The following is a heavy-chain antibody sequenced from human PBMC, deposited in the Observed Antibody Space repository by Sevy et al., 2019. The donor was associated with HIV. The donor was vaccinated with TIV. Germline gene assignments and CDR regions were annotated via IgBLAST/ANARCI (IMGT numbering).Heavy chain of an antibody. V-gene: IGHV3-7*03. CDR3: ARDCSSTTGLWSLDV. Sequence: GGSLRLSCAASGFTFSNYWMTWVRQAPGKGLEWVANIKRDGSERYYVASVKGRFTSSRDNAKNSLYLQMNSLRADDTAVYYCARDCSSTTGLWSLDVWGQGTTVTVSS. J-gene: IGHJ6*02. CDR2: IKRDGSER. D-gene: IGHD2-2*01. CDR1: GFTFSNYW.